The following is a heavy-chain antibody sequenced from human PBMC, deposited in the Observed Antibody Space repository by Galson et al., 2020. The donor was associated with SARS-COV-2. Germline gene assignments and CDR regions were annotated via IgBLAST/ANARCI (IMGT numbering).Heavy chain of an antibody. Sequence: GGSLRLSCAASGFTFSSSAMHWVRQAPGKGLEWVAVISYDGSNKYYADSVKGRFTISRDNSKNTLYLQMNSLRAEDTAVYYCARPNSGSYRGYFDYWGQGTLVTVSS. V-gene: IGHV3-30*04. J-gene: IGHJ4*02. CDR2: ISYDGSNK. D-gene: IGHD1-26*01. CDR3: ARPNSGSYRGYFDY. CDR1: GFTFSSSA.